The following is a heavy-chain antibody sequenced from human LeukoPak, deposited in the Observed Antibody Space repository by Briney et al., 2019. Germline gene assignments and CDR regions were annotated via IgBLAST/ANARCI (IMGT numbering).Heavy chain of an antibody. CDR1: GGSFSGYF. J-gene: IGHJ4*02. CDR3: ASSFYYDSRDY. D-gene: IGHD3-22*01. V-gene: IGHV4-34*01. Sequence: KPSETLSLTCVVYGGSFSGYFWSWIRQPPGKGLEWIGEITPSGSTNYHPSLKSRVSISIDTSKKKLSLRLTSVTAADSAVYYCASSFYYDSRDYWGQGTLVTVSS. CDR2: ITPSGST.